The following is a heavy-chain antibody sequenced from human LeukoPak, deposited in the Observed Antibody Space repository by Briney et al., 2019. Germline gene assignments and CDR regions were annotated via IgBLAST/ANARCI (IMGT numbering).Heavy chain of an antibody. CDR3: ARGGGYRLDY. V-gene: IGHV3-74*01. CDR1: GFTFRGYG. D-gene: IGHD6-25*01. J-gene: IGHJ4*02. CDR2: IETDGSAT. Sequence: GGSLRLSCAASGFTFRGYGMHWFRQTPGKGLEWVSAIETDGSATTYVDSVEGRFSISRDNAKNILFLQMNSLRVEDTAVYHCARGGGYRLDYWGQGTLVTVSS.